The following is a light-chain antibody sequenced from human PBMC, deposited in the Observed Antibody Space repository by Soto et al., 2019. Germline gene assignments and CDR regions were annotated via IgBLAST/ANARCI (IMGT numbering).Light chain of an antibody. CDR1: RIVSSRY. J-gene: IGKJ1*01. V-gene: IGKV3-11*01. Sequence: EILLTHSPGTLSLSPGERAPLSCRPSRIVSSRYVAWYQQKPGQAPRLLIYDASNRATGIPARFSGSGSGTDFTLTISSLEPEDFAVYYCQQRSNWPPTFGQGTKVDIK. CDR2: DAS. CDR3: QQRSNWPPT.